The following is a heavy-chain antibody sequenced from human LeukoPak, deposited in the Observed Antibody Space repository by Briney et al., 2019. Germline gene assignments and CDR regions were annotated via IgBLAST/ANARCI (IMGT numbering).Heavy chain of an antibody. Sequence: GASLRLSCAASGFTFSNYALHCGRQAPGEGLEYVSAISSNWDATFYANSVKGRFTISRNNSKNTLYIQTGSLRAKDMAVYFCVRVGNYREFDGCGQGTLVTVSS. CDR3: VRVGNYREFDG. CDR1: GFTFSNYA. V-gene: IGHV3-64*01. CDR2: ISSNWDAT. J-gene: IGHJ4*02. D-gene: IGHD1-7*01.